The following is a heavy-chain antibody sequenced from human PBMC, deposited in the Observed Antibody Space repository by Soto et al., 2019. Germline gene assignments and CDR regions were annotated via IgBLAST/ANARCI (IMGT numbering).Heavy chain of an antibody. D-gene: IGHD2-15*01. V-gene: IGHV3-23*01. CDR2: ISAGSEGA. CDR3: ARDLWWYLH. Sequence: EVQLLESGGGLVQPGGALRLSCAASGFTFSSHAKSWVRQAPGKGLEWISSISAGSEGAYYADSVKGRFTISRDNSNNTLDLQMNSLRAEDTAVYYCARDLWWYLHWGQGTLVTVSS. CDR1: GFTFSSHA. J-gene: IGHJ4*02.